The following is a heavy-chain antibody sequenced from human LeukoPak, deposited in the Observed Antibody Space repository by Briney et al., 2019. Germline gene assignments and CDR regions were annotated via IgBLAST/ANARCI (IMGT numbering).Heavy chain of an antibody. CDR1: GYTFTGYY. Sequence: GASVKVSCKASGYTFTGYYMHWVRQAPGQGLEWMGWINPNSGGTNYAQKFQGRVTMTRDTSISTAYMDLSSLMYDDTAVYYCARDDDWGPDYWGQGTLVTVSS. D-gene: IGHD3-9*01. CDR2: INPNSGGT. V-gene: IGHV1-2*02. CDR3: ARDDDWGPDY. J-gene: IGHJ4*02.